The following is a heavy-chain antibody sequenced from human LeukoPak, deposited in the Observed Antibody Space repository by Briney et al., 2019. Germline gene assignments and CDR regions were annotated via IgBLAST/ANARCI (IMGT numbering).Heavy chain of an antibody. CDR2: IYTSGST. CDR1: GGSISSYY. CDR3: AGYNYDFWSGYSWFDP. J-gene: IGHJ5*02. D-gene: IGHD3-3*01. V-gene: IGHV4-4*07. Sequence: SETLSLTCTVSGGSISSYYWSWIRQPAGKRLEWMGRIYTSGSTNYNPSLKSRVTMSVDTSKNQFSLKLSSVTAADTAVYYCAGYNYDFWSGYSWFDPWGQGTLVTVSS.